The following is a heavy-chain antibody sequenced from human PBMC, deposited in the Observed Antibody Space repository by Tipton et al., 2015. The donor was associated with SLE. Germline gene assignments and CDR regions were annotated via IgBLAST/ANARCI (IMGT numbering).Heavy chain of an antibody. CDR1: GGSISSGYW. J-gene: IGHJ6*02. D-gene: IGHD1-14*01. V-gene: IGHV4-4*02. CDR2: IERFGST. CDR3: ARSTYTGKNYQYYYGVDV. Sequence: TLSLTCTVSGGSISSGYWWSWVRQPPGKGLEWIGEIERFGSTNYSPSLKSRVTISVDTSKNQFSLNLNSVAAADTAVYYCARSTYTGKNYQYYYGVDVWDQGTTVTVSS.